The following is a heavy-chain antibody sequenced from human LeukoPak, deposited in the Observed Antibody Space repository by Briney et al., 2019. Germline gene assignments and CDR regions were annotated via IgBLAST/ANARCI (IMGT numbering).Heavy chain of an antibody. D-gene: IGHD3-22*01. CDR1: GFTFSSHA. V-gene: IGHV3-30*02. CDR3: AKEGAGGYYPNDAFDI. Sequence: GGSLRLSCAASGFTFSSHAMNWVRQAPGKGLEWVAFIQFDGTNEYYADSVTGRFTISRDNSKNTLYVQMNSLRAEDTAVYYCAKEGAGGYYPNDAFDIWGQGTMVTVSS. CDR2: IQFDGTNE. J-gene: IGHJ3*02.